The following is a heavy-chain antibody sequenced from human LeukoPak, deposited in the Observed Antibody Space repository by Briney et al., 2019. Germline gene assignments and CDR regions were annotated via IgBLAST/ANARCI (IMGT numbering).Heavy chain of an antibody. Sequence: SETLSLTCAVYGGSFSGHYWSWIRQPPGKGREWIGEINHIGSTDYNPSLKSRVTIAVDTSKNQFSLKLSSVTAADTAVYYCARSTGYSYGYGYFDYWGQGTLVTVSS. CDR2: INHIGST. CDR1: GGSFSGHY. J-gene: IGHJ4*02. D-gene: IGHD5-18*01. V-gene: IGHV4-34*01. CDR3: ARSTGYSYGYGYFDY.